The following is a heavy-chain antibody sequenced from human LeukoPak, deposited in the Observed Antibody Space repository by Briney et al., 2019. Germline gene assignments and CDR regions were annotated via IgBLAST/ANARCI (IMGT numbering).Heavy chain of an antibody. Sequence: DPGGSLRLSCAASGFSVSSNYMTWVRQAPGKGLEWVSVLYSGGDTYYADSVKGRFTISRHDSKNTLYLQMNRLGVEDTAVYYCARDHETGVGWLDPWGQGTLVTVSS. CDR3: ARDHETGVGWLDP. CDR2: LYSGGDT. V-gene: IGHV3-53*04. D-gene: IGHD1-26*01. CDR1: GFSVSSNY. J-gene: IGHJ5*02.